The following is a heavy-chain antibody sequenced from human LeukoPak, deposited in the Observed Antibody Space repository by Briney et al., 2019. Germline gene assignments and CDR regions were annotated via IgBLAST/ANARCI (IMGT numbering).Heavy chain of an antibody. CDR1: GYTFTSYA. D-gene: IGHD4-17*01. Sequence: ASVKVSCKASGYTFTSYAMHWVRQAPGQRLEWMGWINAGNGNTKYSQKFQGRVTITRDTSASTGYMELSSLRSEDTAVYYCARVVEAVTPDYWGQGTLVTVSS. J-gene: IGHJ4*02. CDR3: ARVVEAVTPDY. CDR2: INAGNGNT. V-gene: IGHV1-3*01.